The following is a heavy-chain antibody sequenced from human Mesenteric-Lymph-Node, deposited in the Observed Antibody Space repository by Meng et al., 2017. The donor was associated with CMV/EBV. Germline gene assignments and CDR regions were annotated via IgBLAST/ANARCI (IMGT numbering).Heavy chain of an antibody. D-gene: IGHD6-13*01. CDR1: GYSITTGYY. V-gene: IGHV4-38-2*02. Sequence: SETLSLTCTVSGYSITTGYYWGWIRQPPGKGLEWIGSVYHSGSTYYNPSLKSRVTISVETSKNQFSLKLTSVTAADTAIYYCARRVAAAGTLDYWGQGTLVTVSS. J-gene: IGHJ4*02. CDR3: ARRVAAAGTLDY. CDR2: VYHSGST.